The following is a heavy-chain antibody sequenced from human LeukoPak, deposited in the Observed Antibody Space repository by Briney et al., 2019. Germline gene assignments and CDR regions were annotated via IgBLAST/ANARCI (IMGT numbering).Heavy chain of an antibody. V-gene: IGHV3-21*01. Sequence: PGGSLRLSCAPSGFTFGSYSMNWVRQAPGKGLEWVSSLSSTSSYIFYADSVKGRFTVSRDNAKNSLYLQMNNLRAEDTAVYYCARGLGIAVAGTVDYWGQGTLVTVSS. CDR1: GFTFGSYS. D-gene: IGHD6-19*01. CDR2: LSSTSSYI. CDR3: ARGLGIAVAGTVDY. J-gene: IGHJ4*02.